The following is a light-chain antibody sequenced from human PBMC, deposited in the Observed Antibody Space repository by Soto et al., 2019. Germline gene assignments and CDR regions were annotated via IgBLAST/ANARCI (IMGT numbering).Light chain of an antibody. J-gene: IGKJ1*01. CDR2: AAS. V-gene: IGKV1-39*01. CDR3: QQSYSNPTWT. CDR1: QRISSY. Sequence: DIQMTQSPSSLSASVGDRVTITCRASQRISSYLNWYQQKPGKAPKLLIYAASSLQSGVPSRFTGSGSGTEFTLTISSLQPEDFANYYCQQSYSNPTWTFGQGTKVDIX.